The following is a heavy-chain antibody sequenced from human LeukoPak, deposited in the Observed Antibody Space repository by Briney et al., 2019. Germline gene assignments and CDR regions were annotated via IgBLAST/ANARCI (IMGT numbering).Heavy chain of an antibody. CDR2: IIPIFGTA. D-gene: IGHD1-1*01. Sequence: ASXXVSCKASGGTFSSYAISWVRQAPGQGLEWMGGIIPIFGTANYAQKFQGRVTITADESTSTAYMELSSLRSEDTAVYYCASLLERRKRWGQGTLVTVSS. V-gene: IGHV1-69*13. CDR1: GGTFSSYA. CDR3: ASLLERRKR. J-gene: IGHJ4*02.